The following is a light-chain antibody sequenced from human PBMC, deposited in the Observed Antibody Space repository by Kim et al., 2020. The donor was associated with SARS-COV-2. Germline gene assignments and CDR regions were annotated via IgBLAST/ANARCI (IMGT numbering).Light chain of an antibody. V-gene: IGKV1-39*01. J-gene: IGKJ4*01. CDR3: QQSFTTPLLT. Sequence: DIQMTQSPSSLSASVGDRVTITCRTSQRISTYLNWYQQQPGKAPRLLIYAASRLQSGVPSRFSGSGSGTDFTLTINSLQPEDFATYYCQQSFTTPLLTFGGGTKVDIK. CDR1: QRISTY. CDR2: AAS.